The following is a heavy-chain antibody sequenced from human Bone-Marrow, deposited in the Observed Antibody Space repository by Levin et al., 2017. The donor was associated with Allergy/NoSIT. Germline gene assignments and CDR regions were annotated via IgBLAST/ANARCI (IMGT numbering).Heavy chain of an antibody. CDR1: GFMFNTYE. CDR2: ISDSGTTR. D-gene: IGHD6-19*01. J-gene: IGHJ5*02. V-gene: IGHV3-48*03. CDR3: ARDSGYGSSSNWFDP. Sequence: TGGSLRLSCAASGFMFNTYEMNWVRQAPGKGLEWVSYISDSGTTRYYADSVKGRFTISRDNAKNSLYLQMNSLRAEDTAVYYCARDSGYGSSSNWFDPWGQGTLVIVSS.